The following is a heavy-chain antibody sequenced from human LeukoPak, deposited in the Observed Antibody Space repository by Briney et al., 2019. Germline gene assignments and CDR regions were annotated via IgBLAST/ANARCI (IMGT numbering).Heavy chain of an antibody. CDR3: ARGPLMSAGGGVDP. D-gene: IGHD6-13*01. CDR2: DSIRGGT. V-gene: IGHV4-4*07. CDR1: GVSISNYF. J-gene: IGHJ5*02. Sequence: PSETLSLTCSVSGVSISNYFWSWIRQSAGKGLEWIGRDSIRGGTNYSPSLASRVSMSLDTSKSQFSLKLTSVTAADTAVYYCARGPLMSAGGGVDPWGQGTLVTVSS.